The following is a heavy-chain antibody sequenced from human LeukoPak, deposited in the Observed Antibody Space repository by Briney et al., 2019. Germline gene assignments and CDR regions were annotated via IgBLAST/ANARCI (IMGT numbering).Heavy chain of an antibody. J-gene: IGHJ4*02. CDR2: ISGSGGST. Sequence: TWGSLRLSCAASGFTFSSYAMSWVRQAPGKGLEWVPTISGSGGSTHYADSVKGRFTISRDKSKNTLYLQMNSLRAEDTAVYYCAKGLAVAGHFDYWGQGTLVTVSS. D-gene: IGHD6-19*01. V-gene: IGHV3-23*01. CDR3: AKGLAVAGHFDY. CDR1: GFTFSSYA.